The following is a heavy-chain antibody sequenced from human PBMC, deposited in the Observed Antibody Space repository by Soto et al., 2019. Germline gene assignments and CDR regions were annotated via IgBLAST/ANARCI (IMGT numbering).Heavy chain of an antibody. V-gene: IGHV3-74*01. Sequence: PGGSLRLSCEDSGFTFSSSWMHWVRQAPGKGLVWVSRINSDGSTTTYADSVKGRFTISRDNGKNTLYLQMTSLRAEDTAVYYCGRALGRSADYWGQGPLMTV. CDR2: INSDGSTT. CDR1: GFTFSSSW. CDR3: GRALGRSADY. J-gene: IGHJ4*02.